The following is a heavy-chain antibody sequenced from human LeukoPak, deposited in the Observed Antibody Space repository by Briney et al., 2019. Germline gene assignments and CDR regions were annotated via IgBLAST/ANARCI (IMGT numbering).Heavy chain of an antibody. J-gene: IGHJ4*02. V-gene: IGHV1-46*01. CDR2: INPSGGST. CDR1: GGTFSSYA. Sequence: ASVKVSCKASGGTFSSYAISWVRQAPGQGLEWMGIINPSGGSTSYAQKFQGRVTMTRDTSTSTVYMELSSLRSEDTAVYYCARDYCTNGVCYTWTDWGQGTLVTVSS. CDR3: ARDYCTNGVCYTWTD. D-gene: IGHD2-8*01.